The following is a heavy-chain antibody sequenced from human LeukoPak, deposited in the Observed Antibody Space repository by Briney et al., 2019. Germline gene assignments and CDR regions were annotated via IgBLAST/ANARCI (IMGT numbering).Heavy chain of an antibody. CDR3: ARDWLPGNWFDP. V-gene: IGHV3-11*01. CDR1: GFTFGSYG. Sequence: PGGSLRLSCAASGFTFGSYGMSWIRQAPGKGLEWVSYISSSGSTIYYADSVKGRFTISRDNAKNSLYLQMNSLRAEDTAVYYCARDWLPGNWFDPWGQGTLVTVSS. CDR2: ISSSGSTI. D-gene: IGHD5-18*01. J-gene: IGHJ5*02.